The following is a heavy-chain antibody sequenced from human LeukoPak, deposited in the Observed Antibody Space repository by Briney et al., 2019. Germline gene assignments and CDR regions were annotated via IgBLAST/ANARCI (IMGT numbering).Heavy chain of an antibody. CDR2: FSGSCDSI. CDR1: GFTFSSYA. Sequence: GGSLRLSCAASGFTFSSYAMSWVRQAPGKGLEWVSVFSGSCDSIYSADSVKGRFTISRDNSKNTLYLQMNSLRADDTAVYYCAKVGNRDYFDSSGYLRAEYFHHWGQGTLVTVSS. CDR3: AKVGNRDYFDSSGYLRAEYFHH. V-gene: IGHV3-23*01. J-gene: IGHJ1*01. D-gene: IGHD3-22*01.